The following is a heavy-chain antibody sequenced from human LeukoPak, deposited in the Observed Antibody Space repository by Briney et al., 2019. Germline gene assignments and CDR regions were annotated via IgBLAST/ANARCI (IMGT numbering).Heavy chain of an antibody. CDR1: GFTFSSYG. J-gene: IGHJ6*02. Sequence: GRSLRLSFAASGFTFSSYGMHWVRQAPGKGLEWVAVIWYDGSNKYYADSVKGRFTISRDNSKNTLYLQMNSLRAEDTAVYYCAREVEGYYDSSGYRPTIGMDVWGQGTTVTVSS. CDR3: AREVEGYYDSSGYRPTIGMDV. CDR2: IWYDGSNK. D-gene: IGHD3-22*01. V-gene: IGHV3-33*01.